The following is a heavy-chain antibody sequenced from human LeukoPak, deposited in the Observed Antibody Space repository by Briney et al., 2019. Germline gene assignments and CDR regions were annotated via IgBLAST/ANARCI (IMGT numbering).Heavy chain of an antibody. Sequence: SETLSLTFTVSGGSISSSSYYWGWIRQPPGKGLEWIGSIYYSGSTYYNPSLKSRVTISADTSKNQFSLKLSSVTAADTAVYYCARREYSSSSWYYWGQGTLVTVSS. D-gene: IGHD6-6*01. CDR1: GGSISSSSYY. V-gene: IGHV4-39*01. CDR3: ARREYSSSSWYY. J-gene: IGHJ4*02. CDR2: IYYSGST.